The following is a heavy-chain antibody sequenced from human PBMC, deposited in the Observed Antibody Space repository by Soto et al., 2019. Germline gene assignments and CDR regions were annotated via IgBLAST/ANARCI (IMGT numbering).Heavy chain of an antibody. CDR3: ARGGERLHLGELSSLYYFDY. Sequence: SETLSLTCAVYGGSFSGYYWSWIRQPPGKGLEWIGEINHSGSTNYNPSLKSRVTISVDTSKNQFSLKLSSVTAADTAVYYCARGGERLHLGELSSLYYFDYWGQGTLVTVSS. CDR2: INHSGST. J-gene: IGHJ4*02. CDR1: GGSFSGYY. D-gene: IGHD3-16*02. V-gene: IGHV4-34*01.